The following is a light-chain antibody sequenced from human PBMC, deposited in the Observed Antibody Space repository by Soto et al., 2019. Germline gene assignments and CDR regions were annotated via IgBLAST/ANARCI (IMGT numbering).Light chain of an antibody. CDR2: EVS. CDR1: SSDVGGYNY. CDR3: SSYTSSSTPSWV. V-gene: IGLV2-14*01. Sequence: QSALTQPASVSGSPGQSITISCTGTSSDVGGYNYVSWYQQHPGKAPKLMIYEVSNRPSGVSNRFSGSKSGNTASLTISGLQAEDEADYYCSSYTSSSTPSWVFGGGTKATVL. J-gene: IGLJ3*02.